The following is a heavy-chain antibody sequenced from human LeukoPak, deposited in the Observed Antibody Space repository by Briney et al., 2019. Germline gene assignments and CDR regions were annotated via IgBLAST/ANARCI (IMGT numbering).Heavy chain of an antibody. D-gene: IGHD3-10*01. CDR1: GYTFTSNY. Sequence: GASVKVFCKASGYTFTSNYIHWVRQAPGQGLEWMGLINPSGCSTNYAQKFQGRVTMTRDTSTSTLYMELSSLRSEDTAVYYCARGPRITMVRGGQWYYYMDVWGKGTTVTISS. CDR2: INPSGCST. CDR3: ARGPRITMVRGGQWYYYMDV. V-gene: IGHV1-46*01. J-gene: IGHJ6*03.